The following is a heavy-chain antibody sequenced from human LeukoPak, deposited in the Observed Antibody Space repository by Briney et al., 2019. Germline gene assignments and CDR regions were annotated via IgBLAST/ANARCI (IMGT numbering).Heavy chain of an antibody. V-gene: IGHV4-31*03. CDR1: GVSIGSGGYY. J-gene: IGHJ4*02. D-gene: IGHD4-17*01. CDR3: ARALTTTGSDY. Sequence: SETLSLTCTVSGVSIGSGGYYWSWIRQHPGEGLEWIGCIFYSGSTFYNPSLKSRVTISVDTSKNQFSLKLSSVTAADTAVYYCARALTTTGSDYWGQGTLVTVYS. CDR2: IFYSGST.